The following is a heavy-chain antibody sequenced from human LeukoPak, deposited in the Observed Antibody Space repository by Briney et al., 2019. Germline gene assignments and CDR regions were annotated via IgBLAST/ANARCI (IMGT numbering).Heavy chain of an antibody. CDR1: GFTFSSYA. Sequence: GGSLRLSCAASGFTFSSYAMHWVRQAPGKGLEWVAVISYDGSNKYYADSVKGRFTISRDNSKNTLYLQMNSLRAEDTAVYYCARDLVWYYGSGSSGVDYWGQGTLDTVSS. CDR2: ISYDGSNK. CDR3: ARDLVWYYGSGSSGVDY. V-gene: IGHV3-30-3*01. D-gene: IGHD3-10*01. J-gene: IGHJ4*02.